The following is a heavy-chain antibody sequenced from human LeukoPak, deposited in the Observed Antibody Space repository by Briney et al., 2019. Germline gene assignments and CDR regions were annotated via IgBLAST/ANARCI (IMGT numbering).Heavy chain of an antibody. J-gene: IGHJ4*02. CDR1: GFSFSTYA. CDR2: VNGNGGST. Sequence: GGSLRLSCAASGFSFSTYAMSWVRQAPGKGLEWVSGVNGNGGSTSYADSVKGRFTISRDNSENTLYLQMNSLRAEDTAVYYCAKDIAVAGTRDFEFDYWGQGTLVTVSS. V-gene: IGHV3-23*01. CDR3: AKDIAVAGTRDFEFDY. D-gene: IGHD6-19*01.